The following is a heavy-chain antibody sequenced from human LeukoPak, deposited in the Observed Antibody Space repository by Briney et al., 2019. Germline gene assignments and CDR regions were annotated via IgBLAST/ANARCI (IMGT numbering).Heavy chain of an antibody. D-gene: IGHD6-13*01. CDR3: ARDYRGSSWYD. V-gene: IGHV1-8*01. CDR2: MNPNSGNT. Sequence: ASVKVSCKASGYTFTSYDINWVRQATGQGLEWMGWMNPNSGNTSYAQKFQGRVTMTRDTSTSTVYMELSSLRSEDTAVYYCARDYRGSSWYDWGQGTLVTVSS. CDR1: GYTFTSYD. J-gene: IGHJ4*02.